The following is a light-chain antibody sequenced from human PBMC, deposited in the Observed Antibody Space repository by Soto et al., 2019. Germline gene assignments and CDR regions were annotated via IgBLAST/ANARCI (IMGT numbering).Light chain of an antibody. V-gene: IGKV3-20*01. J-gene: IGKJ4*01. CDR1: QSVSSSY. CDR3: IQTLQTPLT. CDR2: GAS. Sequence: EIVLTQSPGTLSLSPGERATLSCRASQSVSSSYLAWYQQKPGQAPRLLIYGASSRATGIPDRFSGSGSGTDFTLTISRLEPEDFAVYYCIQTLQTPLTFGGGTKVDIK.